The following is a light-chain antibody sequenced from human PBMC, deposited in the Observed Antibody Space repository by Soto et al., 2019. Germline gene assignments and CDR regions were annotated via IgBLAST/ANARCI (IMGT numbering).Light chain of an antibody. J-gene: IGLJ2*01. CDR3: QSFDSTNHVV. CDR1: SGSIASNY. V-gene: IGLV6-57*02. CDR2: EAN. Sequence: NFMLTQPHSVSESPGKTVTISCTGSSGSIASNYVQWYQQRPGSAPTTVIFEANQRPSGVPDRFSGSIDSSSNSASLTISGLKTADEADYYCQSFDSTNHVVFGGGTKLTVL.